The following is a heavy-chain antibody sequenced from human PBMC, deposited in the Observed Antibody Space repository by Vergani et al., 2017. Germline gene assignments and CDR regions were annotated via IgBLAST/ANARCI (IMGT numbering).Heavy chain of an antibody. CDR3: ARGRNPREYYYGSSGYPYFDY. V-gene: IGHV4-61*02. CDR2: IYTSGST. CDR1: GGSISSGSYY. Sequence: QVQLQESGPGLVKPSQTLSLTCTVSGGSISSGSYYWSWIRQPAGKGLEWIGRIYTSGSTNYNPSLKSRVTISVDTSKNQFSLKLSSVTAADTAVYYCARGRNPREYYYGSSGYPYFDYWGQGTLVTVSS. D-gene: IGHD3-22*01. J-gene: IGHJ4*02.